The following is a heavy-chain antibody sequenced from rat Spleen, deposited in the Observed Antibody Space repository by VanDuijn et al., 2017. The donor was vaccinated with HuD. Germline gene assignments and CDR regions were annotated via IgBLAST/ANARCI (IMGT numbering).Heavy chain of an antibody. CDR2: ISYDGTAA. D-gene: IGHD1-12*03. CDR1: GFTFSDYY. CDR3: ARHGYYDGYYPYFDY. V-gene: IGHV5-7*01. Sequence: EEQLVESDGGLVQPGRSLKLSCATSGFTFSDYYMAWVRQAPTKGLEWVASISYDGTAAYYRDSVKGRFTISRDNAKNTQYLQMDSLRSEDTATYFCARHGYYDGYYPYFDYWGQGVMVTVSS. J-gene: IGHJ2*01.